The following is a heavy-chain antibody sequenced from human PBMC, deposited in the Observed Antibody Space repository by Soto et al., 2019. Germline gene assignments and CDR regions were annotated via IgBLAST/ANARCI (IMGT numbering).Heavy chain of an antibody. CDR1: GFTLSGYA. Sequence: GGSLRLSCAASGFTLSGYAMDWVRQAPVKGLEYVSGISSNGVGTYYANSVQGRFTISRDNSKNTVYLQMGSLRPEDMAVYYCARRARPDFYYMDVCGKGTTVTGSS. CDR2: ISSNGVGT. D-gene: IGHD6-6*01. V-gene: IGHV3-64*01. J-gene: IGHJ6*03. CDR3: ARRARPDFYYMDV.